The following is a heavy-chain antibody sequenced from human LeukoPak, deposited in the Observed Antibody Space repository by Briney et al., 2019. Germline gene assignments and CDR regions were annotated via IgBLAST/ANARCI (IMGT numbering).Heavy chain of an antibody. CDR1: GKTLSDLS. CDR2: SDPEDGER. CDR3: VTGFTTMVVDYFDY. V-gene: IGHV1-24*01. Sequence: ASVKVSCKVSGKTLSDLSIHWLRQPPGKGLEWLGGSDPEDGERIYAQMFQGRVTMTEDTSIDTAYMELSSLRPEDTAVYYCVTGFTTMVVDYFDYWGQGTLVTVSP. D-gene: IGHD5-18*01. J-gene: IGHJ4*02.